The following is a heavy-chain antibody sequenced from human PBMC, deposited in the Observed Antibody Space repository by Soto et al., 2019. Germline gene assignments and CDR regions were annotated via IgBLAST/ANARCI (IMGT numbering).Heavy chain of an antibody. Sequence: GGSLRLSCAASGFTFSIYAMHWVRQAPGKGLEYVSAISSNGGSTYYANSVKGRFTISRDNSKNTLYLQMGSLRAEDMAVYYCARGAGSYYDSSGYYYPDYWGQGTLVTVSS. CDR1: GFTFSIYA. V-gene: IGHV3-64*01. J-gene: IGHJ4*02. CDR3: ARGAGSYYDSSGYYYPDY. CDR2: ISSNGGST. D-gene: IGHD3-22*01.